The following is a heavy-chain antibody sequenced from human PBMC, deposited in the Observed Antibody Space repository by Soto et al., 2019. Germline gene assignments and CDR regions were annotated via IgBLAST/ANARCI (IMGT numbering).Heavy chain of an antibody. D-gene: IGHD3-3*01. CDR3: ARVVRITIFGVVSRAFDV. CDR2: ISSSSSTI. V-gene: IGHV3-48*01. CDR1: GFTFSSYR. Sequence: AWGSLRLSCGAAGFTFSSYRMNWVRQNPGKGLKWVSYISSSSSTIYYADSVKGRFTISRDNAKNSLYLQMNSLRAEDTAVYYCARVVRITIFGVVSRAFDVWGQGTMVTVSS. J-gene: IGHJ3*01.